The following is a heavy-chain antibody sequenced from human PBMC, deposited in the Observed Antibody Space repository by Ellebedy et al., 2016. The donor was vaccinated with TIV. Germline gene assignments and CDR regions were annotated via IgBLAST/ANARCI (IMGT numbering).Heavy chain of an antibody. V-gene: IGHV3-7*01. Sequence: GESLKIFCAASRFSFSSYWMSWVRQAPGKGLEWVANINQDGSDKHYVDSVKGRFTISRDNATNSLYLLMNSLSAEDTGVYYCATDGSYGDYRSPTHAFEIWGQGTMVTVSS. D-gene: IGHD4-17*01. CDR2: INQDGSDK. CDR1: RFSFSSYW. CDR3: ATDGSYGDYRSPTHAFEI. J-gene: IGHJ3*02.